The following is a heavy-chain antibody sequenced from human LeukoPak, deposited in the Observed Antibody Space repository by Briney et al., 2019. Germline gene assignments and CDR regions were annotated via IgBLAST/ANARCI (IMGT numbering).Heavy chain of an antibody. J-gene: IGHJ4*02. CDR3: AKEQGDSFDY. CDR2: IRHDGSNK. V-gene: IGHV3-30*02. Sequence: GGSLRLSCAASGFTFSSYGMHWVRQAPGKGLEGVAFIRHDGSNKYYADSVKGRFTISSDNSKNTLYLQMNSLRAEDTAVYYCAKEQGDSFDYWGQGTLVTVSS. CDR1: GFTFSSYG.